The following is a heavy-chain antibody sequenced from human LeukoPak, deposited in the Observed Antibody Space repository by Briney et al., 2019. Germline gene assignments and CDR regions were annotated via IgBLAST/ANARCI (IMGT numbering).Heavy chain of an antibody. D-gene: IGHD3-22*01. V-gene: IGHV3-30-3*01. J-gene: IGHJ3*02. CDR2: MSYDGSNK. CDR3: AKDSPYYDSSVALDAFDI. CDR1: GFTFSSYA. Sequence: GRSLRLSCAASGFTFSSYAMHWVRQAPGKGLEWVAVMSYDGSNKYYADSVKGRFTISRDNSKNTLYLQMNSLRAEDTAVYYCAKDSPYYDSSVALDAFDIWGQGTMVTVSS.